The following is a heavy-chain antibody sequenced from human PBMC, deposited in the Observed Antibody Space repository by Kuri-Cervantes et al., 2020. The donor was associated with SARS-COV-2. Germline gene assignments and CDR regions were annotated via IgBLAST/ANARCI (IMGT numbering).Heavy chain of an antibody. Sequence: GGSLRLSCAASGFTFSSYGMSWVRQAPGKGLEWVSGINWNGGSTGYADSVKGRFTISRDNAKNSLYLQMNSLRAEDTALYHCARVRWDGWGSYCFDYWGQGTLVTVSS. V-gene: IGHV3-20*01. CDR3: ARVRWDGWGSYCFDY. CDR2: INWNGGST. D-gene: IGHD3-16*01. J-gene: IGHJ4*02. CDR1: GFTFSSYG.